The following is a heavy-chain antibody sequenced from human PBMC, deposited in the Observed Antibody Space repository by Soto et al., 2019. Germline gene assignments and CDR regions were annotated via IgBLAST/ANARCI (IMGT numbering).Heavy chain of an antibody. Sequence: GGSLRLSCTASGFNFNTYAMSWVRQAPGKGLELVSAMSNNGGRTYYADSVKGRFTISRDNSKNTLYLQMSNLRAEDTAIYYCAKDPYSGSYGNYFDHWGQGT. D-gene: IGHD1-26*01. CDR2: MSNNGGRT. CDR1: GFNFNTYA. V-gene: IGHV3-23*01. J-gene: IGHJ4*02. CDR3: AKDPYSGSYGNYFDH.